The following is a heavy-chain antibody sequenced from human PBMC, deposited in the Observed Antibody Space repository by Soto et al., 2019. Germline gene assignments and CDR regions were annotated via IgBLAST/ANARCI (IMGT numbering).Heavy chain of an antibody. CDR3: ARSEYNYYYYGMDV. CDR2: IYYSGST. J-gene: IGHJ6*02. D-gene: IGHD6-6*01. Sequence: QVQLQESGPGLVKPSETLSLTCTVSGGSVSSGSYYWSWIRQPPGKGLEWIGYIYYSGSTNYNPSLKSRVTISVDTSKNQFYLKLSPVTAADTAVYYCARSEYNYYYYGMDVWGQGTTVTVSS. V-gene: IGHV4-61*01. CDR1: GGSVSSGSYY.